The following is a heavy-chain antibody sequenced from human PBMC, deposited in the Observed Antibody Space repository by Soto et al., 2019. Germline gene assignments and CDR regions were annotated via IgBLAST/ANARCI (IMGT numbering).Heavy chain of an antibody. D-gene: IGHD3-22*01. CDR3: ARDVYYDSSGSHLFDP. V-gene: IGHV4-31*03. CDR2: IYYSGST. CDR1: GGSISSGGYY. Sequence: QVQLQESGPGLVKPSQTLSLTCTVSGGSISSGGYYWSWIRQHPGKGLEWIGYIYYSGSTYYNPSIKSRVTISVDTSKNQFSLKLSSVTAADTAVYYCARDVYYDSSGSHLFDPWGQGTLVTVSS. J-gene: IGHJ5*02.